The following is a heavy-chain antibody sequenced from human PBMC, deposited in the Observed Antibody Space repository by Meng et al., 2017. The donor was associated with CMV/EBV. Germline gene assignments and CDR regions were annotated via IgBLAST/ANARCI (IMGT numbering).Heavy chain of an antibody. J-gene: IGHJ5*02. CDR3: ARDFGQLRFLEWLSRTWFDP. Sequence: ASVKVSCKASGGTFSSYAISWVRQAPGQGLEWMGWISAYNGNTNYAQKLQGRVTMTTDTSTSTAYMELRSLRSDDTAVYYCARDFGQLRFLEWLSRTWFDPWGQGTLVTVSS. V-gene: IGHV1-18*01. D-gene: IGHD3-3*01. CDR1: GGTFSSYA. CDR2: ISAYNGNT.